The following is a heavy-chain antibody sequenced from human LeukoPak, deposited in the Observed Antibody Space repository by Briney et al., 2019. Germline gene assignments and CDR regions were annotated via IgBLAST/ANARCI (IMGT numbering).Heavy chain of an antibody. D-gene: IGHD7-27*01. CDR1: GGSISSSSYY. Sequence: SETLSLTCTVSGGSISSSSYYWGWVRQPPGKGLEWIGSMHYSGSTYYNPSLKSRVTISVDTSKNQFSLNLNSVTAADTAVYYCARTGDQPWYWGQGTLVTVSS. CDR3: ARTGDQPWY. CDR2: MHYSGST. J-gene: IGHJ4*02. V-gene: IGHV4-39*07.